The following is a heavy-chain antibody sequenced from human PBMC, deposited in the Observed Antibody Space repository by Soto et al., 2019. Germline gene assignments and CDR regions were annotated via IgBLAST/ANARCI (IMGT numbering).Heavy chain of an antibody. CDR2: INPISGGT. V-gene: IGHV1-2*02. CDR1: GYTFTGHH. J-gene: IGHJ4*02. CDR3: AKDGRHCSGGSCPQGH. Sequence: GASVKVSCKTSGYTFTGHHIHWVRQAPGQGLEWMGWINPISGGTKYREKFQGRVSITRDKYSSTAYMELSSLTSDDSAVYYCAKDGRHCSGGSCPQGHWGQGTLVTVSS. D-gene: IGHD2-15*01.